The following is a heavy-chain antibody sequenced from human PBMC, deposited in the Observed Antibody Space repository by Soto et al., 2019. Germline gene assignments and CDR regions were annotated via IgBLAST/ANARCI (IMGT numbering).Heavy chain of an antibody. Sequence: PSETLSLTCTVSVGSISSGGYYWSWIRQHPGKGLEWIGYIYYSGSTYYNPSLKSRVTISGDTSKNQFSLKLSSVTAADTAVYYCARVGGINRFDPWGQGTLVTVSS. V-gene: IGHV4-31*03. CDR2: IYYSGST. J-gene: IGHJ5*02. CDR3: ARVGGINRFDP. CDR1: VGSISSGGYY. D-gene: IGHD3-16*01.